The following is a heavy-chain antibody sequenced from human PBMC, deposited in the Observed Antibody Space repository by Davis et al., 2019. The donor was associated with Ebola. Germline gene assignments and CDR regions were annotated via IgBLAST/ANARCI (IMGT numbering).Heavy chain of an antibody. CDR1: GFTFSSYW. CDR2: INSDGSST. D-gene: IGHD5-12*01. J-gene: IGHJ4*02. CDR3: AKPNLGSGYEFDYFDY. V-gene: IGHV3-74*01. Sequence: GESLKISCAASGFTFSSYWMHWVRQAPGKGLVWVSRINSDGSSTSYADSVKGRFTISRDNAKNTLYLQMNSLRAEDTAVYYCAKPNLGSGYEFDYFDYWGQGTLVTVSS.